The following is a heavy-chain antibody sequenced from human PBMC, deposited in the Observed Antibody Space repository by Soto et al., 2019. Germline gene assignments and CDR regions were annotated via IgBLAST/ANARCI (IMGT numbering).Heavy chain of an antibody. J-gene: IGHJ3*02. CDR3: ARGGMIVAVPKASDYAFDI. CDR2: IIPIFGTA. D-gene: IGHD3-22*01. Sequence: GASVKVSCKASGGTFSSYAISWVRQAPGQGLEWMGGIIPIFGTANYAQKFQGRVTITADKSTSTAYMELSSLRSEDTAVYYCARGGMIVAVPKASDYAFDIWGQGTMVTVSS. CDR1: GGTFSSYA. V-gene: IGHV1-69*06.